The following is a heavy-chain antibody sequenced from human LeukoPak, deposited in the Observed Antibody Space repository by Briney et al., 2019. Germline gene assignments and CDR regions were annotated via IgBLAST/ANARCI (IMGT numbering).Heavy chain of an antibody. CDR2: IYSGGSI. CDR3: ARALNGFDI. V-gene: IGHV3-53*01. CDR1: GLMVSSNY. J-gene: IGHJ3*02. Sequence: GGSLRLCSAASGLMVSSNYMTWVRQAPGEGLEWVSVIYSGGSIYYADSVKGRFTISRDNSRNTLYLQMNSLRAEDTAVYYCARALNGFDIWGPGTLVTVSS.